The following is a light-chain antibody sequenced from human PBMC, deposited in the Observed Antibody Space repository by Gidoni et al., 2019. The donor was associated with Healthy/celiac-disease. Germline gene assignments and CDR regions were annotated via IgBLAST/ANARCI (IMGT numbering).Light chain of an antibody. CDR2: WAS. V-gene: IGKV4-1*01. J-gene: IGKJ3*01. CDR1: QSVLYSSNNKNY. CDR3: QQYYSIPPT. Sequence: DTVMTQSPDSLAVSLGERATINCKSSQSVLYSSNNKNYLAWYQQKPGQPPKLLIYWASTRESGVPDRFSGSGSGTDFTLTISSLQAEDVAVYYCQQYYSIPPTVGPGTKVDVK.